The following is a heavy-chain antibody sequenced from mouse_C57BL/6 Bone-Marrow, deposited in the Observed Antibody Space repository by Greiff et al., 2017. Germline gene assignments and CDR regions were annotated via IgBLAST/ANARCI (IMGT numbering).Heavy chain of an antibody. J-gene: IGHJ4*01. V-gene: IGHV1-55*01. CDR2: IYPGSGST. Sequence: VQLQQPGAELVKPGASVKMSCKASGYTFTSYWITWVKQRPGQGLEWIGDIYPGSGSTNYNEKFKSKATLTVDTSSSTAYMQLSSLTSEDSAVYYCARCSNFRAYYAMDYWGQGTSVTVSS. D-gene: IGHD2-5*01. CDR1: GYTFTSYW. CDR3: ARCSNFRAYYAMDY.